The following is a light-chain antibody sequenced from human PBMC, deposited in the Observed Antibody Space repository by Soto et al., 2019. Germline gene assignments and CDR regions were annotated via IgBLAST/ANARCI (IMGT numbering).Light chain of an antibody. V-gene: IGKV1-9*01. Sequence: IQLTQSPSSLSASVGDRVTITCRASQGISNHLAWYQQKPGKAPKLLIYAASTLQGGVPPRFSGSGSGTDFTLTISSLQPEDFATYFCQQLHGYPITFGQGTRLEIK. J-gene: IGKJ5*01. CDR2: AAS. CDR1: QGISNH. CDR3: QQLHGYPIT.